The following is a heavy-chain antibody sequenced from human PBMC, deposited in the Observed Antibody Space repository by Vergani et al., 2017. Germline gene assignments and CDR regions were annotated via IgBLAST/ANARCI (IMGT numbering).Heavy chain of an antibody. CDR1: GGSISSYY. CDR2: IHYSGST. CDR3: ARGPYYYDSRGYYYIDY. J-gene: IGHJ4*02. D-gene: IGHD3-22*01. V-gene: IGHV4-59*01. Sequence: QVQLQESGPGLVKPSETLSLTCTVSGGSISSYYWSWIRQPPGKGLEWIGYIHYSGSTNYNPSLKSRVTISVDTSKNQFSLKLSPVTAADTAVYYCARGPYYYDSRGYYYIDYWGQGTLVTVSS.